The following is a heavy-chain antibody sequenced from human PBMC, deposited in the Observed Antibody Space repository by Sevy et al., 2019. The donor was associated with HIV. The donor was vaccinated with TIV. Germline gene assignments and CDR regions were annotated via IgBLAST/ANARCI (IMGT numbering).Heavy chain of an antibody. D-gene: IGHD2-21*01. J-gene: IGHJ6*02. Sequence: GGSLRLSCAASGFPFTDHAMHWVRQVPGKGLEWVSGVSWNSRNIGYADSVKGRFTISRDNARHFLYLEMNSLRPEDTALYYCAKDINRGCDGVNCYSYYYYFYGLDVWGQGTTVTVSS. CDR1: GFPFTDHA. CDR2: VSWNSRNI. V-gene: IGHV3-9*01. CDR3: AKDINRGCDGVNCYSYYYYFYGLDV.